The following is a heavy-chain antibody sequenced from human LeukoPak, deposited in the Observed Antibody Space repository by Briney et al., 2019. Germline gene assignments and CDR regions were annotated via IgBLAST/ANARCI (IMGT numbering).Heavy chain of an antibody. CDR3: VSPRGFSYGYFDY. J-gene: IGHJ4*02. V-gene: IGHV4-39*01. CDR2: IYYSKNT. CDR1: GGSISRSSAY. D-gene: IGHD5-18*01. Sequence: SDTLSLTCTVSGGSISRSSAYWGWIRQPPGNGLQWIGRIYYSKNTYYNPSLKRRVTISADTSTNHCSLTLGSVSATDTAVYYCVSPRGFSYGYFDYWGQGTLVTVSS.